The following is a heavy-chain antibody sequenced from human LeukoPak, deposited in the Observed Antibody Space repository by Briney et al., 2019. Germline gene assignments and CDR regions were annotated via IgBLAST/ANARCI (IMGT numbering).Heavy chain of an antibody. CDR3: ARDLGYCSSSSCSYYGMDV. J-gene: IGHJ6*02. CDR2: ISSSSSYI. Sequence: GGSLRLSCAASGFTFSSYSMNWVRQAPGKGLEWVSSISSSSSYIYYADSVRGRFTISRDNAKNSLYLQMNSLRAEDTAVYYCARDLGYCSSSSCSYYGMDVWGRGTTVTVSS. V-gene: IGHV3-21*01. CDR1: GFTFSSYS. D-gene: IGHD2-2*03.